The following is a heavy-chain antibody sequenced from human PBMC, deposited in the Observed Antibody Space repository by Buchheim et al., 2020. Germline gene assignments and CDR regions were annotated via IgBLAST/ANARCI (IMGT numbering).Heavy chain of an antibody. J-gene: IGHJ4*02. V-gene: IGHV3-7*01. CDR2: IKEDGSEK. CDR3: AREYYGTNEFDY. CDR1: GCSFSRYW. D-gene: IGHD3-10*01. Sequence: EVQLVESGGGLVQPGGSLRLSCAASGCSFSRYWMSWVRQAPGKGLEWVANIKEDGSEKFHVDSVKGRFTISRDNAKNSLFLQMNSLRVEDTAIYYCAREYYGTNEFDYWGQGTL.